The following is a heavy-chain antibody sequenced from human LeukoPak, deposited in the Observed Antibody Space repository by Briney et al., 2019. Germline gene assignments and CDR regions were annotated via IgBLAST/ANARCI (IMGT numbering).Heavy chain of an antibody. Sequence: SETLSLTCTVSGGSISSYYWSWIRQPPGKGLEWIGYIYYSGSTNYNPSLKSRVTISVDTSKNQFSLKLGSVTAADTAVYYCARDLSHCSSTSCYDYWGQGTLVTVSS. D-gene: IGHD2-2*01. CDR3: ARDLSHCSSTSCYDY. V-gene: IGHV4-59*01. CDR1: GGSISSYY. J-gene: IGHJ4*02. CDR2: IYYSGST.